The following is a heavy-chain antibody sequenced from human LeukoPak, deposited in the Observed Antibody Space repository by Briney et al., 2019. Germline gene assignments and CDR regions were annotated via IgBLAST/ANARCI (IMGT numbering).Heavy chain of an antibody. CDR3: ARGHYYDSSGYWCPFDY. CDR1: GFTLSSYW. CDR2: ISSRSGYI. D-gene: IGHD3-22*01. J-gene: IGHJ4*02. V-gene: IGHV3-21*06. Sequence: GGSLRLSCAAAGFTLSSYWMDWVRQAPGRGLEWVSSISSRSGYIHYADSVKGRFTISRDNAKNSLYLQMNSLRAEDTAVYYCARGHYYDSSGYWCPFDYWGQGPLVTVSS.